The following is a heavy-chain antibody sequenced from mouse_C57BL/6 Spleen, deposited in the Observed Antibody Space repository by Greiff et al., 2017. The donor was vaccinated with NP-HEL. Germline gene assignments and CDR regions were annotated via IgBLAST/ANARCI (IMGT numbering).Heavy chain of an antibody. Sequence: EVQVVESGGGLVQSGRSLRLSCATSGFTFSDFYMEWVRQAPGKGLEWIAASRNKANDYTTEYSASVKGRFIVSRDTSQSILYLQMNALRAEDTAIYYCARDAESWYFDVWGTGTTVTVSS. CDR2: SRNKANDYTT. J-gene: IGHJ1*03. V-gene: IGHV7-1*01. CDR1: GFTFSDFY. CDR3: ARDAESWYFDV.